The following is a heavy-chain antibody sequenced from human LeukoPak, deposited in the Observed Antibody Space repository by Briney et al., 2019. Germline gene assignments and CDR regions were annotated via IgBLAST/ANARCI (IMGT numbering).Heavy chain of an antibody. CDR3: ARDSSSGLVNY. J-gene: IGHJ4*02. Sequence: SETLSLTCTVSGGSISSYYWSWIRQPPGKGLEWIGYIYYSESTNYNPSLKSRVTISVDTSKNQFSLKLSSVTAADTAVYYCARDSSSGLVNYWGQGTLVTVSS. V-gene: IGHV4-59*01. CDR1: GGSISSYY. D-gene: IGHD1-26*01. CDR2: IYYSEST.